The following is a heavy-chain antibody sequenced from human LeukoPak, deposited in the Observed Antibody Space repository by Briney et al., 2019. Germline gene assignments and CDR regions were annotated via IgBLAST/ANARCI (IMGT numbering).Heavy chain of an antibody. CDR1: GFTFGDYA. D-gene: IGHD3-9*01. CDR3: AKDRLVYYFDY. V-gene: IGHV3-23*01. J-gene: IGHJ4*02. CDR2: ISGSGGST. Sequence: GGSLRLSCTASGFTFGDYAMSWVRQAPGKGLEWVSAISGSGGSTYYADSVKGRFTISRDNSKNTLYLQMNSLRAEDTAVYYCAKDRLVYYFDYWGQGTLVTVCS.